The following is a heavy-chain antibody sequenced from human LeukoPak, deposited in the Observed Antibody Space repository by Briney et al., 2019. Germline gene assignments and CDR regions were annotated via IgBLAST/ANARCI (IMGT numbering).Heavy chain of an antibody. CDR2: ISTSGGAT. Sequence: SGGSLRLSCAASGFTFSSYSMNWVRQAPGKGLEWVSGISTSGGATSYTDSVKGRFTISRDNPRNTLYMQMNSLRAEDTAVYYCAIMHRYYDGSGYWVQWGQGTLVTVSS. J-gene: IGHJ4*02. CDR1: GFTFSSYS. CDR3: AIMHRYYDGSGYWVQ. D-gene: IGHD3-22*01. V-gene: IGHV3-23*01.